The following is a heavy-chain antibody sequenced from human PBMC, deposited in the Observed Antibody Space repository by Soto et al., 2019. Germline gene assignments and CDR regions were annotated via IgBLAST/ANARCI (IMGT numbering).Heavy chain of an antibody. CDR3: ARRFRDTDQYYKWFDP. CDR1: GGSINTADYY. CDR2: IYYDGRA. Sequence: QVRLQESGPGLVKPSETLALTCTVSGGSINTADYYWSWIRQSPGKGLEWIVNIYYDGRAYFNPSLRIRPSASIDTSNNQFSLILASVTDADTGVYYCARRFRDTDQYYKWFDPWGQGTLVTVSS. J-gene: IGHJ5*02. V-gene: IGHV4-30-4*01. D-gene: IGHD3-10*01.